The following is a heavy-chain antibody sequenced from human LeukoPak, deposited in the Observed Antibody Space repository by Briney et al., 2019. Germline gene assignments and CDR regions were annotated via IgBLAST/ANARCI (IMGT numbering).Heavy chain of an antibody. D-gene: IGHD5-18*01. CDR2: INPNSGDS. Sequence: ASVKVSCKASGYTFTGYYMHWVRQAPGQGLEWMGWINPNSGDSNYAQKFQGRVTMTRDTSISTAYMELSRLRSDDTAVYYCARDWGYGYEYYMDVWGKGTTVTVSS. J-gene: IGHJ6*03. CDR1: GYTFTGYY. CDR3: ARDWGYGYEYYMDV. V-gene: IGHV1-2*02.